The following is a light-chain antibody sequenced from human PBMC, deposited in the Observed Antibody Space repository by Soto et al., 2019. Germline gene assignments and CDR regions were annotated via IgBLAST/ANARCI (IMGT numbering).Light chain of an antibody. CDR2: AAS. J-gene: IGKJ5*01. CDR1: QTITT. V-gene: IGKV3D-15*01. CDR3: QQYNNWPPIT. Sequence: EIVLTQSPGTLSLSPGERATLSCRASQTITTLAWYQRKPGQAPRLLIYAASTRATGVPARFSGSGSGTEFTLTISSLQSEDFAVYYCQQYNNWPPITFGQGTRLEIK.